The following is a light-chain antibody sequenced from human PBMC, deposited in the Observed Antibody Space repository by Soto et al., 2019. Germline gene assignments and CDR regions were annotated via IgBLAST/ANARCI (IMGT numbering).Light chain of an antibody. V-gene: IGKV3-11*01. J-gene: IGKJ5*01. CDR3: QQYGSLRNT. Sequence: EFVLTPTPATLSLTPGERATLSCRASQSVKYYLAWYQQQHGQAATLLISDASNRATGIPARLSGREFKTDFTLTISSLVRGDVATYYCQQYGSLRNTFGQGTRLEI. CDR1: QSVKYY. CDR2: DAS.